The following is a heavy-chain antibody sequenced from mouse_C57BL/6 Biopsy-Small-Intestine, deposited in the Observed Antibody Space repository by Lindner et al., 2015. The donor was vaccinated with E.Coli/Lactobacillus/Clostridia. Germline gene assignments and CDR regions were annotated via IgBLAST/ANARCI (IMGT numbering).Heavy chain of an antibody. CDR3: ARPYYYGSRQYYFDY. CDR2: ISSGGSYT. CDR1: GFTFSSYG. Sequence: VQLQESGGDLVKPGGSLKLSCAASGFTFSSYGMSWVRQTPDRRLEWVATISSGGSYTYYLDSVKGRFTISRDNAKNTLYLQMNSLKSEDTAMYYCARPYYYGSRQYYFDYWGQGTTLTVSS. J-gene: IGHJ2*01. V-gene: IGHV5-6*01. D-gene: IGHD1-1*01.